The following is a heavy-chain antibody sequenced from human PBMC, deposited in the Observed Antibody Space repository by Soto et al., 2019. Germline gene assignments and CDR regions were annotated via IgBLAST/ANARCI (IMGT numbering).Heavy chain of an antibody. J-gene: IGHJ4*02. D-gene: IGHD1-26*01. CDR2: IYHSGST. CDR1: GYSINSGYY. Sequence: SETLSLTCAVSGYSINSGYYWGWIRQPPWKGLEWIGSIYHSGSTYYNPSLKSRVTMSVDTSKNQFSLKVTSVTAADTAVYYCARGGNGPTVGTRAYWGQGTLVTVSS. V-gene: IGHV4-38-2*01. CDR3: ARGGNGPTVGTRAY.